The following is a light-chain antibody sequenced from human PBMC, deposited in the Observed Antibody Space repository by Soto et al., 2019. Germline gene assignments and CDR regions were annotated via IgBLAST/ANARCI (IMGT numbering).Light chain of an antibody. CDR1: QSISSW. Sequence: DIQMTQSPSTLSASVGDRVTITCRASQSISSWLAWYQQKPGKAPKLLIYKASSLESGVPSRFSGSGSGTEFTLTISSLQPDDFATYDCQQYNSYPFTFGPGTKVDL. CDR2: KAS. V-gene: IGKV1-5*03. J-gene: IGKJ3*01. CDR3: QQYNSYPFT.